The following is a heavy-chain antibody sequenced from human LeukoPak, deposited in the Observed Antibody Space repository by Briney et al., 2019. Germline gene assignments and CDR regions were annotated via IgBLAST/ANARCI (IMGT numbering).Heavy chain of an antibody. V-gene: IGHV3-49*03. CDR1: GFTFGDHA. J-gene: IGHJ4*02. Sequence: GGSLRLSCAASGFTFGDHAMNWFRQAPGKGLEWVGFIRSKAYGGTTEYAASVKGRFTISRDDSKSIAYLQMYSLKTEDTAVYYCTRQGLAYYYDSSGYYPPGYWGQGTLVTVSS. CDR3: TRQGLAYYYDSSGYYPPGY. CDR2: IRSKAYGGTT. D-gene: IGHD3-22*01.